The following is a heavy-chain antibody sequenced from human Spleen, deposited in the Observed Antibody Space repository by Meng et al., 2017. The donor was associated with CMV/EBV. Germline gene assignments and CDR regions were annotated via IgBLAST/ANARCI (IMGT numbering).Heavy chain of an antibody. CDR3: GRGNLSFDI. J-gene: IGHJ3*02. Sequence: GESLKISCAASGITFSNYAMSWVRQAPGKGPEWVSRISGSGVATCYADSVKGRFTISRDNSKSTLYLQMNSLSAEDTAVYFCGRGNLSFDIWGPGTMVTVSS. V-gene: IGHV3-23*01. CDR1: GITFSNYA. CDR2: ISGSGVAT.